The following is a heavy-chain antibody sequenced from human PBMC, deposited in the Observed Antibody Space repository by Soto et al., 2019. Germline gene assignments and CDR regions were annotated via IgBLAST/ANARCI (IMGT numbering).Heavy chain of an antibody. CDR2: INAGNGNT. V-gene: IGHV1-3*05. Sequence: QVQLVQSGAEEKKPGASVKVSCKASGYTFTSYAMHWVRQAPGQRLEWMGWINAGNGNTKYSQKFQGRVTITRDTSASTAYMELSSLRSEDTAVYYCARDKYSSSWFPSRHYYYGMDVWGQGTTVTVSS. CDR1: GYTFTSYA. J-gene: IGHJ6*02. D-gene: IGHD6-13*01. CDR3: ARDKYSSSWFPSRHYYYGMDV.